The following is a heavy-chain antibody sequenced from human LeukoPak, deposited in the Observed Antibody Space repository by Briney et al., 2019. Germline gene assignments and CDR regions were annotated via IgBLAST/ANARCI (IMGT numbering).Heavy chain of an antibody. V-gene: IGHV4-59*01. J-gene: IGHJ5*02. CDR1: GGSISSYY. CDR3: ARANDCSSTSCYTLNWFDP. CDR2: IYYSGST. D-gene: IGHD2-2*02. Sequence: NPSETLSLTCTVSGGSISSYYWSWIRQPPGKGLEWIGYIYYSGSTNYNPSLKSRVTISVDTSKNQFSLKLSSVTAADTAVYYCARANDCSSTSCYTLNWFDPWGQGTLVTVSS.